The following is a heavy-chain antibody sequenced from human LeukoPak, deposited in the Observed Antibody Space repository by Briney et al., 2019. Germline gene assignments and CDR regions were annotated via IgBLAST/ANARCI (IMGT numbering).Heavy chain of an antibody. J-gene: IGHJ4*02. CDR3: AAVGAWDGPLY. Sequence: PSETLSLTCTVSGVSISSYDWSWIRQPAGKGLEWIGRIYTSGSTNYNPSLKSRVTMSVDTSKNQFSLRLSSVTAADTAVYYCAAVGAWDGPLYWGQGTLVTVSS. V-gene: IGHV4-4*07. D-gene: IGHD6-19*01. CDR1: GVSISSYD. CDR2: IYTSGST.